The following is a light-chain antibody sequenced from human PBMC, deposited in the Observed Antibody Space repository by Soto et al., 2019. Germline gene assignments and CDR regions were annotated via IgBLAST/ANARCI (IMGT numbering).Light chain of an antibody. J-gene: IGKJ2*01. CDR2: GAS. Sequence: EIVMTQSPATLSVSPGERATLSCRASQSVSGNLAWYQQKPGQAPRLLIYGASTRATGIPARFSGSGSGTEFTLTISSLKSEDFAVYYWQQYNNWPPITFGQGTKLEIK. CDR1: QSVSGN. V-gene: IGKV3-15*01. CDR3: QQYNNWPPIT.